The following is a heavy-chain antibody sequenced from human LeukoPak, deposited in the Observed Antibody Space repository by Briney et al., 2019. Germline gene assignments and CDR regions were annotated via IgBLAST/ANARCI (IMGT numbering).Heavy chain of an antibody. CDR3: AIDQRTSSIKGAFDI. CDR2: ISASGGST. D-gene: IGHD2-2*01. V-gene: IGHV3-23*01. Sequence: PGGSLRLSCAGSGFTFSSYAMTWVRQAPGKGLEWVSGISASGGSTYYAASVKGRFTVSRDKSRNTLSLQMDSLGAEDTAVYYCAIDQRTSSIKGAFDIWGQGTMVTVSS. CDR1: GFTFSSYA. J-gene: IGHJ3*02.